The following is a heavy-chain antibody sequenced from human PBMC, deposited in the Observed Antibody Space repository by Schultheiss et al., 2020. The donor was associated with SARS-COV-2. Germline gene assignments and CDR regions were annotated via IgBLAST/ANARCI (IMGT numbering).Heavy chain of an antibody. V-gene: IGHV3-64D*06. CDR2: ISSNGGST. J-gene: IGHJ4*02. CDR1: GFTFSSYA. Sequence: GGSLRLSCAASGFTFSSYAMHWVRQAPGKGLEYVSAISSNGGSTYYADSVKGRFTISRDNSKNTLYLQMSSLRAEDTAVYYCVKARSPLSRIAAAGDYWGQGTLVTVSS. D-gene: IGHD6-13*01. CDR3: VKARSPLSRIAAAGDY.